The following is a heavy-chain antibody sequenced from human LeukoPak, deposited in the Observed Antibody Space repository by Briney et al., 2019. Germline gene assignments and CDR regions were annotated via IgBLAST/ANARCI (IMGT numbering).Heavy chain of an antibody. Sequence: SETLSLTCTVSGGSITSSSYYWGWLRQPPGKGLEWIGSIYYSGSTYYSPSLQNRVTISLDTSKNQFSLNLNSATAADTAVYYCATSGGYCGSTTCHTTWFAPWGQGTLVTVSS. CDR3: ATSGGYCGSTTCHTTWFAP. V-gene: IGHV4-39*07. D-gene: IGHD2-2*01. J-gene: IGHJ5*02. CDR2: IYYSGST. CDR1: GGSITSSSYY.